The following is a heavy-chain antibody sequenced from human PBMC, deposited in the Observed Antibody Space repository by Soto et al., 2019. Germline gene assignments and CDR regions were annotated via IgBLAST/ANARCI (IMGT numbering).Heavy chain of an antibody. CDR2: ISYDGDHK. V-gene: IGHV3-30*18. Sequence: AGRSLRLSCTPSGFTFRKYGLLWVRQAPGEGLEWVALISYDGDHKYYPDSARGRFTGSRDNFNNMLFLKMDSLTPEDTAVYYCAKKIMGYAAHSEALDVWGQGTTVTVSS. J-gene: IGHJ6*02. CDR3: AKKIMGYAAHSEALDV. CDR1: GFTFRKYG. D-gene: IGHD5-12*01.